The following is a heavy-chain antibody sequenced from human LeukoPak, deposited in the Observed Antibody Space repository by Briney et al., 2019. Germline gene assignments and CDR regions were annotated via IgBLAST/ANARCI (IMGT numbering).Heavy chain of an antibody. CDR2: IYYSGST. D-gene: IGHD3-3*01. Sequence: SETLSLTCTVSGGSISSYYWSWIRQPPGKGLEWIGYIYYSGSTNYDPSLKSRVTISVDTSKNQFSLKLSSVTAADTAVYYCARRVPVKNWFDPWGQGTLVTVSS. CDR1: GGSISSYY. J-gene: IGHJ5*02. CDR3: ARRVPVKNWFDP. V-gene: IGHV4-59*08.